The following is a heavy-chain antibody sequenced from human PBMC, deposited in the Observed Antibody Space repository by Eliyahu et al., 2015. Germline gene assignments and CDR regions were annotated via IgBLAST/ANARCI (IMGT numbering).Heavy chain of an antibody. D-gene: IGHD6-6*01. CDR2: IENDGGRK. CDR3: VRDRPHSWFDP. Sequence: EGQLVESGGALVQPGGSLRLSXXPPLDSATVTPGMHWVRQVPGKGLVWVAYIENDGGRKNYADFVKGRFTISRDDAKNMVFLQMDNLRAEDTARYYCVRDRPHSWFDPWGQGTLVTVSS. V-gene: IGHV3-74*01. J-gene: IGHJ5*02. CDR1: DSATVTPG.